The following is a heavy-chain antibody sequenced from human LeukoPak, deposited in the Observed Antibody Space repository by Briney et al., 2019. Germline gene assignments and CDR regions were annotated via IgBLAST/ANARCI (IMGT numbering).Heavy chain of an antibody. CDR1: GGTFSSYA. CDR2: INPNSGGT. CDR3: AREKGGRDTAMTPDAFDV. V-gene: IGHV1-2*06. Sequence: ASVKVSCKASGGTFSSYAISWVRQAPGQGLEWMGRINPNSGGTNYAQKFQGRVTMTRDTSISTAYMELSRLRSDDTAVYYCAREKGGRDTAMTPDAFDVWGQGTMVTVSS. J-gene: IGHJ3*01. D-gene: IGHD5-18*01.